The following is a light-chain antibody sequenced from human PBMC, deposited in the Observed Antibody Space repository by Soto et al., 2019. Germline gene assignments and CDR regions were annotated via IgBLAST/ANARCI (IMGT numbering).Light chain of an antibody. V-gene: IGKV3-15*01. J-gene: IGKJ1*01. Sequence: TQSRGSLSLSPGGRATLSCRASQSVNSNLAWYQQKLGQAPRVLIYGASTRATGIPDRFSGSGSGTEFILTISSLQSEDFAVYYCQEYNTWPWTFGQGTKVDIK. CDR3: QEYNTWPWT. CDR1: QSVNSN. CDR2: GAS.